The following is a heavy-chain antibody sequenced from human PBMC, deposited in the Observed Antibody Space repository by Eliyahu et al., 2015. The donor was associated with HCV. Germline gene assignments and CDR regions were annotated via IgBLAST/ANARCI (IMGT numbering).Heavy chain of an antibody. J-gene: IGHJ4*02. CDR2: ISAYNGNT. CDR3: AREGLSYDSSGPPPELDY. D-gene: IGHD3-22*01. V-gene: IGHV1-18*01. Sequence: TFTSYGINWVRQAPGQGLEWMGWISAYNGNTNYTQKLQGRVTMTTDTSTSTGYMELRSLRSDDTAVYFCAREGLSYDSSGPPPELDYWGQGTLVTVSS. CDR1: TFTSYG.